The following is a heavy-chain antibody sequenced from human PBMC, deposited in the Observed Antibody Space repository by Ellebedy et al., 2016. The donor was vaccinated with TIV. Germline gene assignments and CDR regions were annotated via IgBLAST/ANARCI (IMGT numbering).Heavy chain of an antibody. V-gene: IGHV4-4*02. CDR2: IYHSGNT. J-gene: IGHJ4*02. CDR1: GDSISTINW. Sequence: MPSETLSLTCVVSGDSISTINWWTWVRQPPGKGLEWIGEIYHSGNTYYNPSLKSRVTISVDTSKNQFSLKLSSVTAADTAVYYCARIDPWQPIDDWGQGILVTVSS. CDR3: ARIDPWQPIDD. D-gene: IGHD2-21*01.